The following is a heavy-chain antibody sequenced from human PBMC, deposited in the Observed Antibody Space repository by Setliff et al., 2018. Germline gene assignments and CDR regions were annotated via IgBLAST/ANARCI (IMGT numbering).Heavy chain of an antibody. Sequence: SETLSLTCSVSGASITSGGFYWTWIRQPAGKGLEWIGHISPSGSTTYNPSVKSRVTISLDTSKNHFSLKLDSVTAADTAVYYCASAAAGYCSGRSCYAKLYFDYWGQGTLVTVSS. D-gene: IGHD2-15*01. J-gene: IGHJ4*02. CDR2: ISPSGST. CDR3: ASAAAGYCSGRSCYAKLYFDY. V-gene: IGHV4-61*09. CDR1: GASITSGGFY.